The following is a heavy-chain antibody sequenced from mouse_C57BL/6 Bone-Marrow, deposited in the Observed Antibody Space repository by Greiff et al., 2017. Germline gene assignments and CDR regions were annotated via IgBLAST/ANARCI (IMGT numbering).Heavy chain of an antibody. CDR3: AREGWLLLYFDY. D-gene: IGHD2-3*01. V-gene: IGHV1-53*01. CDR1: GYTFTSYW. J-gene: IGHJ2*01. Sequence: QVQLQQSGTELVKPGASVKLSCKASGYTFTSYWMHWVKQRPGQGLEWIGNINPSNGGTNYNEKFKSKATLTVDKSSSTAYMQLSSLTSEDSAVYYCAREGWLLLYFDYWGQGTTLTVSS. CDR2: INPSNGGT.